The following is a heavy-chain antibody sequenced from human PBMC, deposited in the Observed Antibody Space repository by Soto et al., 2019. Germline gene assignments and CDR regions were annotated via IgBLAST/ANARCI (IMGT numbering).Heavy chain of an antibody. J-gene: IGHJ4*02. CDR3: ARDPYYYDSSGYPGALDY. CDR1: GFTFSSYG. Sequence: GGSLRLSCAASGFTFSSYGMHWVRQAPGKGLEWVAVIWYDGSNKYYADSVKGRFTISRDNSKNTLYLQMNSLRAEDTAVYYCARDPYYYDSSGYPGALDYWGQGTLVTVSS. D-gene: IGHD3-22*01. V-gene: IGHV3-33*01. CDR2: IWYDGSNK.